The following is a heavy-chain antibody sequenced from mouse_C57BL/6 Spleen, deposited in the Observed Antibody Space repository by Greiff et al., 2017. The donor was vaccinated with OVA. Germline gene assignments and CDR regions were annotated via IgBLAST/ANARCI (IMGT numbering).Heavy chain of an antibody. D-gene: IGHD2-1*01. CDR2: IDPSDSYT. CDR3: GREEGNYGFAY. J-gene: IGHJ3*01. CDR1: GYTFTSYW. V-gene: IGHV1-69*01. Sequence: QVHVKQPGAELVMPGASVTLSCKASGYTFTSYWMHWVKQRPGQGLAWIGEIDPSDSYTTYNQKFKGQSTLTVDKSSSTAYMQLSSLTSEDAAVYCCGREEGNYGFAYWGQGTLVTVSA.